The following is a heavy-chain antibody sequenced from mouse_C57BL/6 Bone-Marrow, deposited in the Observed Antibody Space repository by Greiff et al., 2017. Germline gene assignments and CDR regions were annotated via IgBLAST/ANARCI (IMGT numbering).Heavy chain of an antibody. Sequence: VQLKESGAELVRPGASVKLSCTASGFNIKDDYMHWVKQRPEQGLEWIGWIDPENGDTEYASKFQGKATITADTSSNTAYLQLSSLTSEDTAVYYCTTYYDGSWGPGATLTVSS. CDR2: IDPENGDT. D-gene: IGHD1-1*01. V-gene: IGHV14-4*01. CDR3: TTYYDGS. CDR1: GFNIKDDY. J-gene: IGHJ2*01.